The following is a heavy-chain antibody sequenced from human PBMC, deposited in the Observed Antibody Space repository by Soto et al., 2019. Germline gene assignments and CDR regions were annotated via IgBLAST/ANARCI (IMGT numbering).Heavy chain of an antibody. V-gene: IGHV3-30*03. D-gene: IGHD2-15*01. Sequence: QVQLVESGGGVVQPGRSLRLSCAASGFPFSSYGMHWVRQAPGKGLDWVALISYGGTNQYYADSVKGRFTVSRDNSKNTLYLHMSSLRAEDTAVYYCAGGQYYFDYCGQGTLVSVSS. CDR1: GFPFSSYG. CDR2: ISYGGTNQ. J-gene: IGHJ4*02. CDR3: AGGQYYFDY.